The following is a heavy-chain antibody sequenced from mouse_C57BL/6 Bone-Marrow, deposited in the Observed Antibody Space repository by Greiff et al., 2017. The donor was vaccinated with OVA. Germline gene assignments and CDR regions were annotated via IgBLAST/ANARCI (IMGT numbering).Heavy chain of an antibody. V-gene: IGHV1-64*01. J-gene: IGHJ1*03. Sequence: QVQLQQPGAELVKPGASVKLSCKASGYTFTSYWMHWVKQRPGQGLEWIGMIHPNSGSTNYNEKFKSKATLTVDKSSSTAYMQRSSLTSEDSAVYYCAMRGFSYYDLGWYFDVWGTGTTVTGSS. CDR3: AMRGFSYYDLGWYFDV. D-gene: IGHD2-10*01. CDR1: GYTFTSYW. CDR2: IHPNSGST.